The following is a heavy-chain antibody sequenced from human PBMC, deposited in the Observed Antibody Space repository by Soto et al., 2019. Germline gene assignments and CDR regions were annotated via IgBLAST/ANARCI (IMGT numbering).Heavy chain of an antibody. Sequence: EVQLLESGGGLVQPGGSLRLSCAASGFTFSSYAMSWVRQAPGKGLEWVSANSGSGGSTYYADSVKGRFTISRDNSKNPRYLQMNSLRAEDTAVYYCANIRPEYSSWYFDYWGQGTLVTVSS. CDR1: GFTFSSYA. D-gene: IGHD6-6*01. CDR3: ANIRPEYSSWYFDY. V-gene: IGHV3-23*01. J-gene: IGHJ4*02. CDR2: NSGSGGST.